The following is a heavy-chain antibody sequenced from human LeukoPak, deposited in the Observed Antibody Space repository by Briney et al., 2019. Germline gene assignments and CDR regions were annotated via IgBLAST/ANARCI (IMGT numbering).Heavy chain of an antibody. CDR3: AREGACITMVRGVIITNWFDP. CDR1: GGTFSSYA. J-gene: IGHJ5*02. CDR2: INPSGGST. Sequence: ASVKASCKASGGTFSSYAFTWVRQAPGQGLEWMGIINPSGGSTSYAQKFQGRVTMTRDTSTSTVYMELSSLRSEDTAVYYCAREGACITMVRGVIITNWFDPWGQGTLVTVSS. D-gene: IGHD3-10*01. V-gene: IGHV1-46*01.